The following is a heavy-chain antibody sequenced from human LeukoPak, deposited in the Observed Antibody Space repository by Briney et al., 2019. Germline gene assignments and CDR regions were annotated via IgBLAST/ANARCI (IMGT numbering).Heavy chain of an antibody. Sequence: GGSLRLSCAASGFTVSSNYMSWVRQAPGKGLEWVSVIYSGGSAYYADSVKGRFTISRDNSKNTLYLQMNSLRAEDTAVYYCASDSGLTTEDYWGQGTLVTVSS. D-gene: IGHD4-11*01. CDR1: GFTVSSNY. CDR3: ASDSGLTTEDY. CDR2: IYSGGSA. J-gene: IGHJ4*02. V-gene: IGHV3-53*01.